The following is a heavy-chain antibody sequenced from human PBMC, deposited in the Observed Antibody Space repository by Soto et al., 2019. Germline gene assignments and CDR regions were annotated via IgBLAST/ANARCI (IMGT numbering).Heavy chain of an antibody. D-gene: IGHD1-7*01. CDR2: IYRTGST. CDR3: ASRDPGTSVDY. Sequence: SETLSLTCAVSGGSFTSNSWWTWVRQPPGQGLEWIGEIYRTGSTNYNPSLKSRVTISLDKSENQFSLKVTSLTAADTAVYYCASRDPGTSVDYWGQGTLVTVSS. CDR1: GGSFTSNSW. V-gene: IGHV4-4*02. J-gene: IGHJ4*02.